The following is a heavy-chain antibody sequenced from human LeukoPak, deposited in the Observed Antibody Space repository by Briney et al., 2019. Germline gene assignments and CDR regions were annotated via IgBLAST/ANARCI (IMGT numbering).Heavy chain of an antibody. D-gene: IGHD2/OR15-2a*01. CDR1: GFTFSSYW. J-gene: IGHJ4*02. CDR2: IKQGGSEK. V-gene: IGHV3-7*01. Sequence: GGSLRLSCAASGFTFSSYWMSWVRQAPGKGLEWVANIKQGGSEKYYVVSVKGRFTISRDNAKNTLYLQMNSLRAEDTAVYYCARDWFHAIDYWGQGTLVTVSS. CDR3: ARDWFHAIDY.